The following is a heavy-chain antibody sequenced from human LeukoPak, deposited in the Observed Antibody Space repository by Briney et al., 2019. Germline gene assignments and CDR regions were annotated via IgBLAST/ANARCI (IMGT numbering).Heavy chain of an antibody. Sequence: ASVKVSCKASGGTFSSYAISWVRQAPGQGLEWMGRIIPILGIANYAQKLQGRVTITADKSTSTAYMELSSLSSEDTAVYYCARERRPTYYYDSSGYYNYWGQGTLVTVSS. D-gene: IGHD3-22*01. J-gene: IGHJ4*02. CDR1: GGTFSSYA. CDR3: ARERRPTYYYDSSGYYNY. CDR2: IIPILGIA. V-gene: IGHV1-69*04.